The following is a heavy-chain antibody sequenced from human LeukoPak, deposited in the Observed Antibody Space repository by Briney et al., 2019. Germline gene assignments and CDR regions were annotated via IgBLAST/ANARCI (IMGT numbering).Heavy chain of an antibody. V-gene: IGHV1-24*01. CDR2: FDPEDGEK. J-gene: IGHJ3*02. D-gene: IGHD1-26*01. Sequence: GFDPEDGEKIYAQKFQGRVTMTEDTSTDTAYMELSSLRSEDTAVYYCATDGSYLGAFDIWGQGTMVTVSS. CDR3: ATDGSYLGAFDI.